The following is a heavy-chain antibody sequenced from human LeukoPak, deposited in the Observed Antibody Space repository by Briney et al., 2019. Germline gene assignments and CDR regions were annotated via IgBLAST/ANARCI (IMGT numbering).Heavy chain of an antibody. J-gene: IGHJ4*02. CDR1: GYTFTNYY. CDR2: IYPSGGST. Sequence: ASVKVSCKASGYTFTNYYMHWVRQAPGHGLEYMGIIYPSGGSTNYAQKFQGRVTLTRDTSTSTVYMELSGLRSEDTAVYYCARDQEGFDYWGQGTLVTVSS. V-gene: IGHV1-46*01. CDR3: ARDQEGFDY.